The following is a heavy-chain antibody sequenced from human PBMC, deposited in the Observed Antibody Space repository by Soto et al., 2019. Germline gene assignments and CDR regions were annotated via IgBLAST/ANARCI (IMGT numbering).Heavy chain of an antibody. D-gene: IGHD6-6*01. CDR1: GGSFSGYY. CDR2: INHSGST. V-gene: IGHV4-34*01. J-gene: IGHJ4*02. Sequence: SETLSLTCAVYGGSFSGYYWTWIRQPPGTGLEWIEEINHSGSTNYNPSLKSRVTISVDRSKNQFSLKLSSVTAADTAVYYCASGSHVPHYWGQGTLVTVSS. CDR3: ASGSHVPHY.